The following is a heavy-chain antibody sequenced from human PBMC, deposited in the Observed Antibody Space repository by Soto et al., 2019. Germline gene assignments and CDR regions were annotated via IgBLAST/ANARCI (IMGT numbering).Heavy chain of an antibody. J-gene: IGHJ5*02. D-gene: IGHD4-4*01. Sequence: QPGGSLRLSCAASGFTFSSYAMHWVRQAPGKGLEWVAVISYDGSNKYYADSVKGRFTISRDNSKNTLYLQMNSLRAEDTAVYYCARERMTTVAWFDPWGQGTLVTVSS. CDR3: ARERMTTVAWFDP. V-gene: IGHV3-30-3*01. CDR2: ISYDGSNK. CDR1: GFTFSSYA.